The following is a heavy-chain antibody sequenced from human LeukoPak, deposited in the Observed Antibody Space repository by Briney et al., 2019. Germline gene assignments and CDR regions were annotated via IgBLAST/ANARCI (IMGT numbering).Heavy chain of an antibody. Sequence: GGSLRLSCAATGFSFSSYAMNWVRQAPGKGLEWVSAIIGSGGSTYYADSVKGRFTISRDNSKNTLYVQMNSLRAEDTAVYYCAKGSSLRLGPTVEFYFDSWGQGTLVTVSS. CDR1: GFSFSSYA. V-gene: IGHV3-23*01. J-gene: IGHJ4*02. CDR2: IIGSGGST. CDR3: AKGSSLRLGPTVEFYFDS. D-gene: IGHD1-26*01.